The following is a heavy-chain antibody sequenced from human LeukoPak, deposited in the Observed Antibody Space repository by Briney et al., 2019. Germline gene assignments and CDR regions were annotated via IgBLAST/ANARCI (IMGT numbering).Heavy chain of an antibody. Sequence: ASVKVSCKASGYTFTGYYMHWVRQAPGQGPEWMGVISPSGGSTTYAQKFQGRVTLTRDMSTSTDYLELSSLRSEDTAVYYCARDWFNPDSGSYLYYFDYWGQGTLVTVSS. D-gene: IGHD1-26*01. V-gene: IGHV1-46*01. CDR2: ISPSGGST. CDR1: GYTFTGYY. CDR3: ARDWFNPDSGSYLYYFDY. J-gene: IGHJ4*02.